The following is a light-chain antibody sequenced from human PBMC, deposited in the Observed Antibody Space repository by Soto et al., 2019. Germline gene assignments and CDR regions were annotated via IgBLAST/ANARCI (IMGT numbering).Light chain of an antibody. J-gene: IGKJ1*01. CDR2: GAS. V-gene: IGKV3-20*01. CDR1: QSVSSSY. Sequence: EIVLTQSPDTLSLSPGERATLSCRTSQSVSSSYLAWYQQKPGQAPRLLIYGASSRATGIPDRFSGSGSGTDFTLTISRLEPEDFAVYYCQQYDGSRTFGQGTKVDIK. CDR3: QQYDGSRT.